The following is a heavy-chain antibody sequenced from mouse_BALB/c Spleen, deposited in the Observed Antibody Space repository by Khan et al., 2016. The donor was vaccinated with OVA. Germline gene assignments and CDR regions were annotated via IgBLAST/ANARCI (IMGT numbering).Heavy chain of an antibody. CDR1: GFTFGTYG. Sequence: EVQLQESGGDLVKPGGSLKLSCAASGFTFGTYGMSWVRQTPDKRLEWVATFSSGGTYSYYPDSLKGRFTISRDNAKNTLYLQMNSLKSEDTAMYYCAKLYAMDYWGQGTSVTVSS. CDR2: FSSGGTYS. V-gene: IGHV5-6*01. J-gene: IGHJ4*01. CDR3: AKLYAMDY.